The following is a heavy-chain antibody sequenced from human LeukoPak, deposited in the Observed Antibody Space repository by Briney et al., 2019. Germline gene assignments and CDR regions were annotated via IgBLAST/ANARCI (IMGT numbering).Heavy chain of an antibody. V-gene: IGHV1-69*01. D-gene: IGHD3-10*01. J-gene: IGHJ3*02. CDR1: GGTFTSYA. CDR3: AREVSYGSGGTPGAFDS. Sequence: GSSVRVSCKASGGTFTSYAISWVRQAPGQGLEWMGGIIPIFGTANYAQKFQGRVTITADESTSTAYMELSSLRSEDTAVYSCAREVSYGSGGTPGAFDSGGQGTMVTVS. CDR2: IIPIFGTA.